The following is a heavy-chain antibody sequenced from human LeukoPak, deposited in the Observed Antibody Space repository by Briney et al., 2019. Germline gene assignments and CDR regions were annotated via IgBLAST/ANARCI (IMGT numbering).Heavy chain of an antibody. CDR1: GFTFSSYA. V-gene: IGHV3-23*01. J-gene: IGHJ4*02. CDR3: AKWLRVATTYFDY. Sequence: PGGSLRLSCAPSGFTFSSYAMSWVRQTPGKGLEWVSTIPDGSSNTYYADSVKGRFTISRDNSKNTLYLQMNSLGAEDTAVYYCAKWLRVATTYFDYWGQGTLVTVSS. CDR2: IPDGSSNT. D-gene: IGHD5-24*01.